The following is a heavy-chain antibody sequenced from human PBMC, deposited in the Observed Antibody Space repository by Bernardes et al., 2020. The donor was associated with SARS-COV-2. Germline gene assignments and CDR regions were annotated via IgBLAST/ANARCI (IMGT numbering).Heavy chain of an antibody. J-gene: IGHJ4*02. CDR2: IYYTGST. Sequence: ETLSLTCTVSGGSISSSSYYWGWIRQPPGKGLEWIGTIYYTGSTYYNPSLKSRVTISVDTSKNQFSLKLSSVTAADTAVYYCARAPPEAVAGMGLFDYWGQGSLVTVSS. CDR1: GGSISSSSYY. V-gene: IGHV4-39*01. CDR3: ARAPPEAVAGMGLFDY. D-gene: IGHD6-19*01.